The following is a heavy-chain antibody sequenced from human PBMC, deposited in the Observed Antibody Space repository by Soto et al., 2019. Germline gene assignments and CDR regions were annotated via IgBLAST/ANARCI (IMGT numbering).Heavy chain of an antibody. CDR3: AKGSQYDILTAHHAFES. J-gene: IGHJ4*02. CDR1: GFTFGDYF. V-gene: IGHV3-11*03. D-gene: IGHD3-9*01. Sequence: GGSLRLSCAASGFTFGDYFMTWIRQAPGKGLQWVSYISSSGSANYTDSVKGRFTTSRDNAKNSLYLQMNNLRVEDTAVYYCAKGSQYDILTAHHAFESWGQGTLVTVSS. CDR2: ISSSGSA.